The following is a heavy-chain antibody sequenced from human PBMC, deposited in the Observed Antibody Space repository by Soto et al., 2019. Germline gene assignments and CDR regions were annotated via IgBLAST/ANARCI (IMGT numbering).Heavy chain of an antibody. J-gene: IGHJ4*02. V-gene: IGHV1-24*01. CDR3: ATVLDGYNQYFDY. Sequence: ASVKVSCKASGYTFTSYAITWVRQAPGKGLEWMGGFDPEDGETIYAQKFQGRVTMTEDTSTDTAYMELSSLRSEDTAVYYCATVLDGYNQYFDYWGQGTLVTVSS. CDR1: GYTFTSYA. D-gene: IGHD5-12*01. CDR2: FDPEDGET.